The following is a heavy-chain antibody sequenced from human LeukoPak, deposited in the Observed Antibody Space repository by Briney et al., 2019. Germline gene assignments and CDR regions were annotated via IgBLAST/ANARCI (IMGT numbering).Heavy chain of an antibody. CDR2: ISGSGGSR. V-gene: IGHV3-23*01. D-gene: IGHD3-22*01. CDR3: AKGGHRVVIISAHFQH. CDR1: GFTFSSYA. Sequence: GGCLRLSCAASGFTFSSYAMSCVRQAPGKGLEWVSAISGSGGSRYCADSVKGRFTISRDNSKNTLYLQMNSLRAEDTAVYYGAKGGHRVVIISAHFQHWGQGTLVTVSS. J-gene: IGHJ1*01.